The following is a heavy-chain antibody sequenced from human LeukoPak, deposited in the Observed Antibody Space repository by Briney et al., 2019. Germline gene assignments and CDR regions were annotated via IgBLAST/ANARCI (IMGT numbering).Heavy chain of an antibody. Sequence: PGGSLRLSCAVSGFTFSSYWMNWVRQAPGKGLEWVASIRQDGGEKSYVDSVKGRFTISRDNTKKSLYLQMSSLRAEDTAMYYCARDGTAPGLYFDLWGQGTLVTVSS. J-gene: IGHJ4*01. CDR3: ARDGTAPGLYFDL. V-gene: IGHV3-7*01. CDR2: IRQDGGEK. CDR1: GFTFSSYW. D-gene: IGHD6-13*01.